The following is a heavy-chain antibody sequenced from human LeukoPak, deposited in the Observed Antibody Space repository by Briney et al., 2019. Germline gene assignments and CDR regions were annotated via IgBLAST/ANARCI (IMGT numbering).Heavy chain of an antibody. V-gene: IGHV3-48*03. CDR3: ARDAYSSGWYPHFGY. Sequence: GGSLRLSCAASGFTFSSYEMNWVRQAPGKGLEWVSYISSSGSTIYYADSVKGRFTIYRDNAKNSLYLQMNSLRAEDTAVYYCARDAYSSGWYPHFGYWGQGTLVTVSS. D-gene: IGHD6-19*01. CDR2: ISSSGSTI. CDR1: GFTFSSYE. J-gene: IGHJ4*02.